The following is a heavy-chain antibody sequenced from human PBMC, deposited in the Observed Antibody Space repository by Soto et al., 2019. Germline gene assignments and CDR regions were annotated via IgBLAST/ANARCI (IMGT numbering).Heavy chain of an antibody. Sequence: GGSLRLYYAASVITFSSYAMSWVRQDPGKGLEWVSAISGSGGSTYYADSVKGRFTISRDNSKNTLYLQMNSLRAEDTAVYYCAKVWEQQLVGYYFDYWGQGTLVTVSS. D-gene: IGHD6-13*01. CDR1: VITFSSYA. V-gene: IGHV3-23*01. CDR3: AKVWEQQLVGYYFDY. CDR2: ISGSGGST. J-gene: IGHJ4*02.